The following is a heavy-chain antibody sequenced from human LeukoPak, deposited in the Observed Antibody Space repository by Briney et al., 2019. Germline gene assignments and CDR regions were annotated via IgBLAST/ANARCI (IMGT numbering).Heavy chain of an antibody. D-gene: IGHD6-19*01. CDR3: ASWSSGNYF. V-gene: IGHV3-53*01. CDR1: GFSVSRNY. CDR2: INDDGTT. Sequence: GGSLRLSCVPSGFSVSRNYISWVRQAPGKGPEWVSVINDDGTTHYADSVKGRFTISRDGSKKTTYLQMNTLRAEDTAVYYCASWSSGNYFWGQGALVTVSS. J-gene: IGHJ4*02.